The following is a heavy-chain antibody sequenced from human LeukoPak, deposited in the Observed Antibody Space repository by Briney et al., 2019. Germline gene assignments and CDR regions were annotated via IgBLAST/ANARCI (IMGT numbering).Heavy chain of an antibody. J-gene: IGHJ3*02. CDR2: IYSGGDT. D-gene: IGHD7-27*01. CDR1: GFTVISNY. V-gene: IGHV3-53*01. CDR3: ARETGDRAFDI. Sequence: GGSLRLSCAASGFTVISNYMSWVRQASGKGLEWVSAIYSGGDTYYADPVKGRFTISRDNSKNTLYLQMNSLRAEDTAFYYCARETGDRAFDIWGQGTMVTVSS.